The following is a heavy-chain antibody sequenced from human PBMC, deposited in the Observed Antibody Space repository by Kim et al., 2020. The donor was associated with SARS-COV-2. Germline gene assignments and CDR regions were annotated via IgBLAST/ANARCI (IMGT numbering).Heavy chain of an antibody. CDR3: ARDSSGWYIFDY. J-gene: IGHJ4*02. Sequence: YSIPPLKRRVTISVDTSKNQFSLKLSSVTAADTAVYYCARDSSGWYIFDYWGQGTLVTVSS. D-gene: IGHD6-19*01. V-gene: IGHV4-30-2*04.